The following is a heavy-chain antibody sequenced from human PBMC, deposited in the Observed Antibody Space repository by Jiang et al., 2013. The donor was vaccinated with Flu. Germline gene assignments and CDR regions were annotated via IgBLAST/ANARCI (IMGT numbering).Heavy chain of an antibody. Sequence: SSVKVSCKASGGTFSSYAISWVRQAPGQGLEWMGGIIPIFGTANYAQKFQGRVTITADESTSTAYMELSSLRSEDTAVYYCATPEDYGGNQGLFDYWGQGTLVTVSS. CDR1: GGTFSSYA. CDR2: IIPIFGTA. CDR3: ATPEDYGGNQGLFDY. V-gene: IGHV1-69*01. D-gene: IGHD4-23*01. J-gene: IGHJ4*02.